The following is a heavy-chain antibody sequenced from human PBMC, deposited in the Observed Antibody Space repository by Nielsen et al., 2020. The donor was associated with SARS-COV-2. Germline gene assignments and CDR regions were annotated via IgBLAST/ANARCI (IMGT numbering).Heavy chain of an antibody. CDR1: GYTFTTYG. V-gene: IGHV1-18*04. J-gene: IGHJ5*02. D-gene: IGHD3-16*02. Sequence: ASVKVSCKASGYTFTTYGIGWVRQASGQGLEWMGWISRNNGKTQYAQKFQGRVTMTTDTSTTTAYMELRSLRSDDTAVYYCARAVGDVYVWGSYHPPRVDRWGQGTLVTVSS. CDR3: ARAVGDVYVWGSYHPPRVDR. CDR2: ISRNNGKT.